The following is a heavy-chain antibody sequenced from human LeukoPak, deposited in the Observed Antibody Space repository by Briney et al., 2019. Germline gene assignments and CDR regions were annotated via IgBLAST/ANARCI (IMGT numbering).Heavy chain of an antibody. Sequence: PGGSLRLSCAASGFTFRFYGMSWVRQAPGKGLEWVAFIRYDGSNKYYADSVKGRFTISRDNSKNTLYLQMNSLRAEDTAVYYCANANSSTSPYYYYYYMDVWGKGTTVTVSS. CDR2: IRYDGSNK. CDR3: ANANSSTSPYYYYYYMDV. CDR1: GFTFRFYG. V-gene: IGHV3-30*02. D-gene: IGHD2-2*01. J-gene: IGHJ6*03.